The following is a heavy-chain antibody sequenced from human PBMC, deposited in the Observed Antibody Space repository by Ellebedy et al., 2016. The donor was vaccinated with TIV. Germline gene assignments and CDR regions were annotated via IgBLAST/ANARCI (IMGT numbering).Heavy chain of an antibody. CDR3: ARDNTNPRSAFDI. J-gene: IGHJ3*02. CDR2: IKPDGSVT. V-gene: IGHV3-7*03. Sequence: GESLKISCAASGFNFNTHFMSWVRQAPGKGLDWVASIKPDGSVTYYVDSVEGRFTISRDNARNSLYLQMNSLRAKDTAVYYCARDNTNPRSAFDIWGQGTMVTVSS. CDR1: GFNFNTHF.